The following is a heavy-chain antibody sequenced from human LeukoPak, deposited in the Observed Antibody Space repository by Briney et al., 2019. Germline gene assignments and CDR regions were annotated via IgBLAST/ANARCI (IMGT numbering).Heavy chain of an antibody. CDR1: GYPFTNYW. D-gene: IGHD2-2*01. CDR3: ACRDLTSTWSGP. CDR2: ISPGDSRT. J-gene: IGHJ5*02. V-gene: IGHV5-51*01. Sequence: GESLKICCEGFGYPFTNYWIGLGRQMPGKGLEWMALISPGDSRTRYSPSFQGPVTISADKSINAAYRQWSSLKASDTAMYYCACRDLTSTWSGPGGQGTLVTVSS.